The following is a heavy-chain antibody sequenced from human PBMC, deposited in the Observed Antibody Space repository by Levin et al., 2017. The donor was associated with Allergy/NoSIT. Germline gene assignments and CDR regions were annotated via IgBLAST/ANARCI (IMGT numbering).Heavy chain of an antibody. J-gene: IGHJ4*02. CDR1: GFTFSSFW. D-gene: IGHD2-15*01. V-gene: IGHV3-74*01. CDR3: ARDVAGRSGF. CDR2: IDEGGSFT. Sequence: GGSLRLSCAASGFTFSSFWMHWVRQVPGKGLVWVSRIDEGGSFTDYADSVKGRFTISRDNAKNTLYLQINSLGAEDTAIYYCARDVAGRSGFWGQGTLVTVSS.